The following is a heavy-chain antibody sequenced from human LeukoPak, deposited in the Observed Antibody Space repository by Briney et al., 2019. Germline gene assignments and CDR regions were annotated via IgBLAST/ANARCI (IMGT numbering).Heavy chain of an antibody. Sequence: PGGSLRLSCVVSGFTFSDYHMNWVRQAPGKGLEWVSSISTSNSYIYYADSVKGRFTISRDNAKNTLYLQMNSLRAEDTAVYYCAKGRGWEASYYYYYMDVWGKGTTVTISS. CDR2: ISTSNSYI. D-gene: IGHD1-26*01. J-gene: IGHJ6*03. CDR1: GFTFSDYH. V-gene: IGHV3-21*01. CDR3: AKGRGWEASYYYYYMDV.